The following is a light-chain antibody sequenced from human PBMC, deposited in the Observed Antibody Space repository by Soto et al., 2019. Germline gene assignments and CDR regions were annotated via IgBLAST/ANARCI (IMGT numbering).Light chain of an antibody. V-gene: IGKV3D-20*02. Sequence: ESVLTRSPDTLSLSPGESATLSCRASQSVRSSYLAWYQQTPGQTPRLLIYDASNRATGIPARFSGSGSGTDFTLTISSLEPEDFAVYYCQQRSNFTFGQGTRLEI. CDR3: QQRSNFT. J-gene: IGKJ5*01. CDR1: QSVRSSY. CDR2: DAS.